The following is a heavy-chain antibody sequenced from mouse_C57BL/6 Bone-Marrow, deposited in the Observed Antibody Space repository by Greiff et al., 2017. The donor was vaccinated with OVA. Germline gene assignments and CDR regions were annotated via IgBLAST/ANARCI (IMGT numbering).Heavy chain of an antibody. D-gene: IGHD1-1*01. J-gene: IGHJ1*03. Sequence: VQLQQSGAELARPGASVKLSCKASGYTFTSYGISWVKQRTGQGLEWIGEIYPSSGNTYYNEKFKGKATLTADKSSSTAYMELRSLTSEDSAVYFCARIATVVATDWYFDVWGTGTTVTVSS. CDR2: IYPSSGNT. CDR1: GYTFTSYG. V-gene: IGHV1-81*01. CDR3: ARIATVVATDWYFDV.